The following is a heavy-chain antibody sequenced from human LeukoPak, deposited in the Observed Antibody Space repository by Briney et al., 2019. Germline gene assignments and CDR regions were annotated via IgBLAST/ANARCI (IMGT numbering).Heavy chain of an antibody. V-gene: IGHV3-53*01. D-gene: IGHD5-18*01. CDR2: ISDSGGST. Sequence: GGSLRLSCAVSEFTVSSTYMSWVRQAPGKGLEWVAVISDSGGSTYYADSVKGRFTISRDNSKNTLYLQMNSLRADDTAVYYCARWIQLWLDYWGQGTLVTVSS. CDR1: EFTVSSTY. CDR3: ARWIQLWLDY. J-gene: IGHJ4*02.